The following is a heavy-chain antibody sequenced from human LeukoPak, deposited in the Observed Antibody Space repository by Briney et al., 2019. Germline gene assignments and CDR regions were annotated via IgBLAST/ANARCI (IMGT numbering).Heavy chain of an antibody. Sequence: SETLSLTCTVSGGSISSYYWSWIRQPPGKGLEWIGYIYYSGSTDYNPSLKSRVTISVDTSKNQFSLNLSSVTAADTAVYYCARAGTYSGSYRFDSWGQGTLVTVS. CDR1: GGSISSYY. J-gene: IGHJ4*02. V-gene: IGHV4-59*01. D-gene: IGHD1-26*01. CDR3: ARAGTYSGSYRFDS. CDR2: IYYSGST.